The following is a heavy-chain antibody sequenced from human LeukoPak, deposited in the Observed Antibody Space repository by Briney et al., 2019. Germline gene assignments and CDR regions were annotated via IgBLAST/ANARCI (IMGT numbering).Heavy chain of an antibody. Sequence: GGSLRLSCAASGFTFSTYGMSWVRQAPGKGLEWVSYISSSGSTIYYADSVKGRFTISRDNAKNSLYLQMNSLRAEDTAVYYCARDYGGSSPFDYWGQGTLVTVSS. CDR1: GFTFSTYG. CDR2: ISSSGSTI. D-gene: IGHD4-23*01. J-gene: IGHJ4*02. V-gene: IGHV3-48*04. CDR3: ARDYGGSSPFDY.